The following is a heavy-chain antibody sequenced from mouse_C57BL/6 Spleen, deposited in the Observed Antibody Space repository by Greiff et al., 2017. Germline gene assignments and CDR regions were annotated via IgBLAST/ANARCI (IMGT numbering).Heavy chain of an antibody. CDR1: GFTFSDYG. Sequence: DVKLVESGGGLVKPGGSLKLSCAASGFTFSDYGMHWVRQAPEKGLEWVAYISSGSSTIYYADTVKGRFTISRDNAKNTLFLQMTSLRSEDTAMYYCARPGYYSNYFDYWGQGTTLTVSS. D-gene: IGHD2-5*01. V-gene: IGHV5-17*01. J-gene: IGHJ2*01. CDR3: ARPGYYSNYFDY. CDR2: ISSGSSTI.